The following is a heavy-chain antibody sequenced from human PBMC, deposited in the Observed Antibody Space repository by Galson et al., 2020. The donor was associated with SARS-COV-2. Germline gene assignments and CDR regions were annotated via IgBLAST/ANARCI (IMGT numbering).Heavy chain of an antibody. J-gene: IGHJ4*02. CDR3: ARVRPLTAAAFDY. Sequence: GESLKISCAASGFTFRNFYMNWVRQAPGKGLEWVSAISIGSNYISYADSVRGRFTVSRDNAKNSVFLQMNSLSPEDTAVYYCARVRPLTAAAFDYWGQGALVTVSS. D-gene: IGHD6-25*01. CDR1: GFTFRNFY. V-gene: IGHV3-21*01. CDR2: ISIGSNYI.